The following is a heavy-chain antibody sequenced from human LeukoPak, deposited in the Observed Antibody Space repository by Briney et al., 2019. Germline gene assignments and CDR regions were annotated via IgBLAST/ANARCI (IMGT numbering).Heavy chain of an antibody. V-gene: IGHV3-21*01. CDR1: GFTFSSYS. Sequence: GGSLRLSCAASGFTFSSYSMKWVRQAPGKRLEWVSSISTSSSYIYYADSVKGRFTIFRDNAKNSLYLQMNSLRAEDTAVYYCARVVWGQLTYYFDYWGQGTLVTVSS. CDR3: ARVVWGQLTYYFDY. CDR2: ISTSSSYI. J-gene: IGHJ4*02. D-gene: IGHD3-16*01.